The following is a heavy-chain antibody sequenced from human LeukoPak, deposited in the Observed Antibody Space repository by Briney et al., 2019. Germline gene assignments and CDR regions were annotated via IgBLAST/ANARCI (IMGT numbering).Heavy chain of an antibody. D-gene: IGHD3-10*01. CDR1: GFTFSSYA. Sequence: GGSLRLSCAASGFTFSSYAMHWVRQAPGKGLEWVAVISYDGSNKYYADSVKGRFTISRDNSKNTLYLQMNSLRAEDTAVYYCAKGAYYYYGSGSYLGSSWGQGTLVTVSS. CDR2: ISYDGSNK. CDR3: AKGAYYYYGSGSYLGSS. V-gene: IGHV3-30*04. J-gene: IGHJ4*02.